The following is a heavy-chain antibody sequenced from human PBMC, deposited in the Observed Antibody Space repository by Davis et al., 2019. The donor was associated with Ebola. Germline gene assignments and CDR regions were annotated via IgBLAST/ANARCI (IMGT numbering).Heavy chain of an antibody. Sequence: GGSLRLSCAASGLTFNNHHMNWVRQAPGKGLEWVASLSSSGSFIYYADSVRGRFSISRDAATSSLYLQMNSLRAADTAVYYCAAGTAAATFNYWGQGTLVTVSS. CDR1: GLTFNNHH. D-gene: IGHD6-13*01. V-gene: IGHV3-21*01. J-gene: IGHJ4*02. CDR3: AAGTAAATFNY. CDR2: LSSSGSFI.